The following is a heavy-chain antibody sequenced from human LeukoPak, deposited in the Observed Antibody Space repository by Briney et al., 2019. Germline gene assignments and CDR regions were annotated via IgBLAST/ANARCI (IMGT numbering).Heavy chain of an antibody. CDR3: ARDHLYGSGSYYNPYWFDP. D-gene: IGHD3-10*01. Sequence: GGSLRLSCAASGFTFSSYGMNWVRQAPGKGLEWVSSISSSSSYIYYADSVKGRFTISRDNAKNSLYLQMNSLRAEDTAVYYCARDHLYGSGSYYNPYWFDPWGQGTLVTVSS. CDR2: ISSSSSYI. V-gene: IGHV3-21*01. J-gene: IGHJ5*02. CDR1: GFTFSSYG.